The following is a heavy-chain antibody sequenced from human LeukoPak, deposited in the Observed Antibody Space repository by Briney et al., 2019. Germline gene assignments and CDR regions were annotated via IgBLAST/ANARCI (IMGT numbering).Heavy chain of an antibody. D-gene: IGHD3-22*01. J-gene: IGHJ4*02. Sequence: PSETLSLTCTVSGGSISSYYWSWIRQPPGKGLEWIGEIKHSGSTNYNPSLKSRVTISVDTSKNQFSLKLSSVTAADTAVYYCATMSVYDSSGYYGTPAFDYWGQGTLVTVSS. V-gene: IGHV4-34*01. CDR1: GGSISSYY. CDR3: ATMSVYDSSGYYGTPAFDY. CDR2: IKHSGST.